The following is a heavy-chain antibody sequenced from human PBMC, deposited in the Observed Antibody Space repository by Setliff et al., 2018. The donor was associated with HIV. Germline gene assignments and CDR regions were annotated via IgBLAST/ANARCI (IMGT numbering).Heavy chain of an antibody. V-gene: IGHV1-69*06. CDR3: ARDRTCWNFEGAGAFGI. J-gene: IGHJ3*02. CDR1: RGTFSSYA. CDR2: IIPVSGTA. Sequence: SVKVSCKASRGTFSSYAVNWVRQAPGQGLEWMGRIIPVSGTANYAQNFQVRVTITADKSTSTAYMELSSRRSDDTAVYYCARDRTCWNFEGAGAFGIWGQGTMVTVSS. D-gene: IGHD1-7*01.